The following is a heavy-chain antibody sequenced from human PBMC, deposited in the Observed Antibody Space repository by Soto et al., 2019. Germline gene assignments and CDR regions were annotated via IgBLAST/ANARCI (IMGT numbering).Heavy chain of an antibody. V-gene: IGHV1-2*04. D-gene: IGHD4-4*01. CDR1: GYTFTGYY. Sequence: GASVKVSCKASGYTFTGYYMHWVRQAPGQGLEWMGWINPNSGGTNYAQKFQGWVTMTRDTSISTAYMELSRLRSDDTAVYYCATPHRGDYTNGGFQHWGQGTLVTVSS. J-gene: IGHJ1*01. CDR2: INPNSGGT. CDR3: ATPHRGDYTNGGFQH.